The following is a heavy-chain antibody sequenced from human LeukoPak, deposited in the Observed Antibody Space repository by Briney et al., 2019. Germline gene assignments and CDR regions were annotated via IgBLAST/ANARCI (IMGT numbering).Heavy chain of an antibody. CDR3: ARTFSESYYYYGMDV. D-gene: IGHD1-26*01. Sequence: PSETLSLTCTVSGGSMTNYFWNWIRQSPGKGLEWIAYIYKNERVKYNPSLKSRVSTSVGTSKNQFSLKLSSVTAADTAVYYCARTFSESYYYYGMDVWGQGTTVTVSS. J-gene: IGHJ6*02. CDR1: GGSMTNYF. CDR2: IYKNERV. V-gene: IGHV4-59*01.